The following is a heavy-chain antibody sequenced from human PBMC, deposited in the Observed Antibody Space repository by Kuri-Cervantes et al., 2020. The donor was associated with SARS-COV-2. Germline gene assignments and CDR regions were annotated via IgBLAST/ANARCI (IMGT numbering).Heavy chain of an antibody. CDR1: GGSISSYY. J-gene: IGHJ5*02. CDR3: ARESSSSWYWFDP. CDR2: IYYSGST. Sequence: SGTLCLTRTVSGGSISSYYWSWIRQPPGKGLEWIGYIYYSGSTNYNPSLKSRVTISVDTSKNQFSLKLSSVTAADTAVYYCARESSSSWYWFDPWGQGTLVTVSS. D-gene: IGHD6-13*01. V-gene: IGHV4-59*12.